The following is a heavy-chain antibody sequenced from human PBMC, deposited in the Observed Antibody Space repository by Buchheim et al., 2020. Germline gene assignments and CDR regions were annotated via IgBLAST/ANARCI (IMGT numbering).Heavy chain of an antibody. CDR2: INHSGST. CDR1: GESFSGYY. V-gene: IGHV4-34*01. J-gene: IGHJ4*02. D-gene: IGHD1-26*01. Sequence: QVQLQQWGAGLLKPSETLSLTCAVYGESFSGYYWSWIRQPPGKGLEWIGEINHSGSTNYNPSLKSRVIISVDTSKNQLSLRLSSVTAADTAVYYCARGPLNYSGSYPYYFDYWGQGTL. CDR3: ARGPLNYSGSYPYYFDY.